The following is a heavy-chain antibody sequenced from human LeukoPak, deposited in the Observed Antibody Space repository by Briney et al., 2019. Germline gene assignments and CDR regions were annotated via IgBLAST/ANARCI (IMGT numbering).Heavy chain of an antibody. D-gene: IGHD5-18*01. CDR1: RFTFSSYN. Sequence: GGSLRLSCAASRFTFSSYNMNWVRQAPGKVREWVSSISSSSSYIYYADSVKGRFTISRDNAKNSLYLQMNSLRAEDTAVYYCASCRNSYGEPDYWGQGTLVTVSS. J-gene: IGHJ4*02. V-gene: IGHV3-21*01. CDR2: ISSSSSYI. CDR3: ASCRNSYGEPDY.